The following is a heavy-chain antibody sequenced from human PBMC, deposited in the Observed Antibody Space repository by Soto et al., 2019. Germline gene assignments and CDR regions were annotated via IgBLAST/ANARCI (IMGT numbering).Heavy chain of an antibody. CDR2: VFYKGNT. CDR1: GGSITGYY. Sequence: QVQLQESGPGLVKPSETLSLTCTVSGGSITGYYWTWIRQPPGKGLEWIGYVFYKGNTNYNPSLKSRVTISVDTFANQFALRLSSVTAADTAVYYCARSGDNFGFTDYWGQGTLVTVSA. D-gene: IGHD7-27*01. CDR3: ARSGDNFGFTDY. J-gene: IGHJ4*02. V-gene: IGHV4-59*01.